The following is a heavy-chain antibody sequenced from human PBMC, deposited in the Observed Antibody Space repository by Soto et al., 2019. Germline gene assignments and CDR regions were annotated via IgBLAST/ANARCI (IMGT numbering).Heavy chain of an antibody. CDR1: GYTFTSYG. V-gene: IGHV1-18*01. J-gene: IGHJ3*02. CDR2: ISAYNGNT. D-gene: IGHD2-8*01. CDR3: ARDRCTNGVCYTGAFDI. Sequence: QVQLVQSGAEVKKPGASVKVSCKASGYTFTSYGISWVRQAPGQGLEWMGWISAYNGNTNYAQKPQGRVTMTTDTSTSTGYMELRSLSSDDTAVYYCARDRCTNGVCYTGAFDIWGQGTMVTVSS.